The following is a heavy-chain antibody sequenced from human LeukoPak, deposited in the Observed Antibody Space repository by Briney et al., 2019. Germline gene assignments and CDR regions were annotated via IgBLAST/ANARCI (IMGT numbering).Heavy chain of an antibody. V-gene: IGHV3-30-3*01. CDR3: ARRLPEIDY. J-gene: IGHJ4*02. Sequence: GGSLRLSCAASGFTYSSYAMHWVRQAPGKGLEWVAVISYDGSNKYYADSVKGRFTISRDNSKNTLYLQMNSLRAEDTAVYYCARRLPEIDYWGQGTLVTVSS. D-gene: IGHD2-2*01. CDR2: ISYDGSNK. CDR1: GFTYSSYA.